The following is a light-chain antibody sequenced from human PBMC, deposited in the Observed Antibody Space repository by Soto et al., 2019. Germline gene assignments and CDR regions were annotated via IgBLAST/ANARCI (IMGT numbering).Light chain of an antibody. Sequence: DIQKTQSASALSAYVGDRVTITCRASQSISSWLAWYQQKPGKAPKLLIYDASSLESGVPSRFSGSGSGTEFTLTISSLQPDDFATYYCQQYNSYSPKTFGQGTKVDIK. CDR1: QSISSW. J-gene: IGKJ1*01. CDR2: DAS. V-gene: IGKV1-5*01. CDR3: QQYNSYSPKT.